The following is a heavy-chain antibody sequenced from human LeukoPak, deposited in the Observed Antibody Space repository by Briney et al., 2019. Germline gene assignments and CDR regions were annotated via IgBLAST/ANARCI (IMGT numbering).Heavy chain of an antibody. J-gene: IGHJ3*02. CDR3: ARDLWSVYSPHDAFDI. CDR2: ITPYNGNT. Sequence: ASVKVSCKASGYTFSNYGVTWVRQAPGQGLEWMGWITPYNGNTKYAQKVQGRVTMTIDTSTSTAYMELGSLRSDDTAVYYCARDLWSVYSPHDAFDIWGQGTMVTISS. V-gene: IGHV1-18*01. CDR1: GYTFSNYG. D-gene: IGHD3/OR15-3a*01.